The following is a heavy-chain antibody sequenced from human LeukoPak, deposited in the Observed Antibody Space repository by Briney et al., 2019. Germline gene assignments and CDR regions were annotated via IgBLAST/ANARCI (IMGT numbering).Heavy chain of an antibody. Sequence: ESLKISCKGSGYSFTSYWIGWVRQMLGKGLEWMGIIYPGDSDTRYSPSFQGQVTISADKSTSTAYLQWSSLKASDTAMYYCARHLQGCSSTSCPFDYWGQGTLVTVSS. CDR2: IYPGDSDT. CDR1: GYSFTSYW. J-gene: IGHJ4*02. CDR3: ARHLQGCSSTSCPFDY. D-gene: IGHD2-2*01. V-gene: IGHV5-51*01.